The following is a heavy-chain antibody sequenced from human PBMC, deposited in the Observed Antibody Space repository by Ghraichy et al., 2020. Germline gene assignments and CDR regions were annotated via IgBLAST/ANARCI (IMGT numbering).Heavy chain of an antibody. CDR1: GFTFSSYG. CDR3: AKGGSSGFPYYFDY. CDR2: IRYDGSNK. D-gene: IGHD2-15*01. J-gene: IGHJ4*02. V-gene: IGHV3-30*02. Sequence: GGSLRLSCAASGFTFSSYGMHWVRQAPGKGLEWVAFIRYDGSNKYYADSVKGRFTISRDNSKNTLYLQMNSLRAEDTAVYYCAKGGSSGFPYYFDYWGQGTLVTVSS.